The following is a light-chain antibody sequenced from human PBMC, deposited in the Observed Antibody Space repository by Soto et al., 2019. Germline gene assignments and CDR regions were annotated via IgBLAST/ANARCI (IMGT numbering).Light chain of an antibody. Sequence: EIVMTQSPATLSVSPGERATLSCRASQSVSTNLAWFQQKPGQAPRLLIFGASRRATGIPARFSGSGSGTEFTLTISSLQSEDFAVYYCQQYNIWPPITFGQGTRLEIK. J-gene: IGKJ5*01. CDR3: QQYNIWPPIT. CDR2: GAS. V-gene: IGKV3-15*01. CDR1: QSVSTN.